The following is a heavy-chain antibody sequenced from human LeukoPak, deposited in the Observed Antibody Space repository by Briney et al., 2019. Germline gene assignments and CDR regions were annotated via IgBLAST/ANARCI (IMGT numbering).Heavy chain of an antibody. V-gene: IGHV4-59*12. J-gene: IGHJ4*02. D-gene: IGHD3-10*01. CDR1: GGSISSYY. CDR2: IYYSGST. CDR3: ARDLFSYGSGSSPDY. Sequence: SETLSLTCTVSGGSISSYYWSWIRQPPGKGLEWIGYIYYSGSTNYNPSLKSRVTISVDTSKNQFSLKLSSVTAADTAVYYCARDLFSYGSGSSPDYWGQGTLVTVSS.